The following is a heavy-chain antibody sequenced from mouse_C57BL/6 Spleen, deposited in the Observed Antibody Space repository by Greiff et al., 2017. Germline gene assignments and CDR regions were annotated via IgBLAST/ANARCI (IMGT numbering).Heavy chain of an antibody. CDR3: ARRAGYLWYFDY. CDR1: GYAFSSYW. V-gene: IGHV1-80*01. Sequence: QVQLKESGAELVKPGASVKISCKASGYAFSSYWMNWVKQRPGKGLEWIGQIYPGDGDTNYNGKFKGKATLTADKSSSTAYMQLSSLTSEDSAVYFCARRAGYLWYFDYGGQGTTLTVSS. D-gene: IGHD3-3*01. CDR2: IYPGDGDT. J-gene: IGHJ2*01.